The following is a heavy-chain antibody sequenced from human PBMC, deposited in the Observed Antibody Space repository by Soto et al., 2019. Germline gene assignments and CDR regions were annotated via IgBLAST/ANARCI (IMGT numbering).Heavy chain of an antibody. D-gene: IGHD6-6*01. V-gene: IGHV4-34*01. J-gene: IGHJ6*02. CDR1: GGSFSGYY. Sequence: QVQLQQWGAGLLKPSETLSLTCAVYGGSFSGYYWCWIRQPPGKGLEWLGAINHSGSTNYNPSLKSRVTITVDTYKNPCSLKLSSVAAAETPGYYCARAFRAARPDYYYYYGMEVWVQGTTVTVSS. CDR2: INHSGST. CDR3: ARAFRAARPDYYYYYGMEV.